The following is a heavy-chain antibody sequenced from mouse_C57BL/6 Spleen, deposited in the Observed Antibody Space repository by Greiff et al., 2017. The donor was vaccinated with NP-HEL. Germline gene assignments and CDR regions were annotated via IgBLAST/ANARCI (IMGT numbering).Heavy chain of an antibody. CDR2: INPNNGGT. V-gene: IGHV1-26*01. CDR3: ARGGIGWLLLRAMDY. J-gene: IGHJ4*01. Sequence: EVQLQQSGPELVKPGASVKISCKASGYTFTDYYMNWVQQSHGKSLEWIGDINPNNGGTSYNQKFKGKATLTVDKSSSTAYMELRSLTSEDSAVYYCARGGIGWLLLRAMDYWGQGTSVTVSS. CDR1: GYTFTDYY. D-gene: IGHD2-3*01.